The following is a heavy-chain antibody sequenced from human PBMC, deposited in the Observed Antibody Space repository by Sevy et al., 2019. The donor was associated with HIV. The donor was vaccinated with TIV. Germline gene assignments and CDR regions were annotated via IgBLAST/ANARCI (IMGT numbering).Heavy chain of an antibody. D-gene: IGHD5-18*01. CDR3: AKRGYSYGYGFDY. Sequence: SETLSLTCTVSGGSISSSSYYWGWIRQPPGKGLEWIGSIYYSGSTYYNPSLKSRVTISVDTSKNRFSLKLSSVTAADTAVYYCAKRGYSYGYGFDYWGQGTLVTVSS. J-gene: IGHJ4*02. CDR1: GGSISSSSYY. CDR2: IYYSGST. V-gene: IGHV4-39*01.